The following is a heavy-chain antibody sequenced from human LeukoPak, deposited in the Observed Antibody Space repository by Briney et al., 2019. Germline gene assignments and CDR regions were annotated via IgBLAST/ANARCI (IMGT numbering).Heavy chain of an antibody. J-gene: IGHJ4*02. CDR3: SRGSDESKTGDS. V-gene: IGHV4-34*01. Sequence: SETLSLTCAVSGGSFNNHYWSWIRQPPGKGLEWIGEMHRYGFTNDNPSLTSRVSISIDTSKNQFSLTLTSVTAADTAIYYCSRGSDESKTGDSWGQGSLVTVSS. CDR2: MHRYGFT. CDR1: GGSFNNHY. D-gene: IGHD3-9*01.